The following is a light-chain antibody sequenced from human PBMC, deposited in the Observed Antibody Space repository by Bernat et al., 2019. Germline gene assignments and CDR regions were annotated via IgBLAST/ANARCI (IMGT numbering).Light chain of an antibody. J-gene: IGLJ3*02. CDR3: CSSAGSSNWV. CDR2: EVA. CDR1: SSDVGGVDV. V-gene: IGLV2-11*01. Sequence: QSALTQPRSVSGSPGQSVALACTGTSSDVGGVDVGSWYQHHPGKAPTVIIYEVAKRPSGVPDRFSGSKSGNPASLTITALQPEDEADYYCCSSAGSSNWVFGGGTMLTVL.